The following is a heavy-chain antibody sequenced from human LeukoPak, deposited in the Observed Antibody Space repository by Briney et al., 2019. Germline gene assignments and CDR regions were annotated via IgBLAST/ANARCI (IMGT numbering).Heavy chain of an antibody. CDR3: AKDSSQYYYYGMDV. CDR1: GFTFSSYG. J-gene: IGHJ6*02. V-gene: IGHV3-30*18. Sequence: GGSLRLSCAASGFTFSSYGVHWVRQAPGKGLEWVAVISYDGSNKYYADSVKGRFTISRDNSKNTLYLQMNSLRAEDTAVYYCAKDSSQYYYYGMDVWGQGTTVTVSS. CDR2: ISYDGSNK.